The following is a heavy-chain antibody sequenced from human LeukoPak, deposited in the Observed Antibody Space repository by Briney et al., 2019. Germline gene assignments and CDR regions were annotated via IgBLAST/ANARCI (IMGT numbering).Heavy chain of an antibody. CDR3: ARAGAYHFDN. J-gene: IGHJ4*02. D-gene: IGHD3-16*01. CDR2: INTDTRGT. V-gene: IGHV3-74*01. CDR1: GFTFSDYW. Sequence: GGSLRLSCAASGFTFSDYWMHWVRHAPGKGLVWVSIINTDTRGTYYADSVKGRFTISRDNAKNTLYLQMNSLRAEDTAVYYCARAGAYHFDNWGQGTLVTVSS.